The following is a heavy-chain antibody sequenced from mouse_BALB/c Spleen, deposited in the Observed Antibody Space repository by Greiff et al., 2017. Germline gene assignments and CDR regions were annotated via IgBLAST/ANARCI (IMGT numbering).Heavy chain of an antibody. Sequence: VQLQQSGTVLARPGASVKMSCKASGYTFTSYWMHWVKQRPGQGLEWIGAIYPGNSDTSYNQKFKGKAKLTAVTSTSTAYMELSSLTNEDSAVYYCTEIYYDYPWFAYWGQGTLVTVSA. CDR3: TEIYYDYPWFAY. D-gene: IGHD2-4*01. CDR2: IYPGNSDT. J-gene: IGHJ3*01. CDR1: GYTFTSYW. V-gene: IGHV1-5*01.